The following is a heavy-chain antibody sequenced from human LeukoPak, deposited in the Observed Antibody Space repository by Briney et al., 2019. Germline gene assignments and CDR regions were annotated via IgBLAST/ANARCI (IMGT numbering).Heavy chain of an antibody. CDR2: ISGRGDST. Sequence: GGSLRLSCVASGFTLSSYAMSWVRQAPGKGLEWVSGISGRGDSTYYADSVKGRFTISRDNSRKTLYLHMDSLRVEDTAVYYCARGDAFSGDHWGQGTLVTVSS. CDR3: ARGDAFSGDH. V-gene: IGHV3-23*01. D-gene: IGHD3-16*01. CDR1: GFTLSSYA. J-gene: IGHJ4*02.